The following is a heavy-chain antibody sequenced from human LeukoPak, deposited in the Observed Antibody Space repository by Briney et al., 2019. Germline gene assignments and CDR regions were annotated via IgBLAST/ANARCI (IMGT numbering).Heavy chain of an antibody. CDR3: ARAKSRYYYDSSGYYGYYFDY. V-gene: IGHV3-48*03. D-gene: IGHD3-22*01. CDR2: ISSSGSTI. J-gene: IGHJ4*02. Sequence: PGGSLRLSCAASGFTFSSYEMNWVRQAPGKGLEWVSYISSSGSTIYYADSVKGRFTISRDNAKNSLYLQMNSLRAEDTAVYYCARAKSRYYYDSSGYYGYYFDYWGQGTLVTVSS. CDR1: GFTFSSYE.